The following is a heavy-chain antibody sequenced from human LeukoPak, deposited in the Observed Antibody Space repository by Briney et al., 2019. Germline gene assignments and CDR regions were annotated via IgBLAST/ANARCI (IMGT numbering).Heavy chain of an antibody. CDR3: ARGEIAHYGYSPRTEYYFDY. D-gene: IGHD5-18*01. CDR2: INHSGST. Sequence: KTSETLSLTCAVYGGSFSGYYWSWIRQPPGKGLEWIGEINHSGSTNYNPSLKSRVTISVDTSKNQFSLKLSSVTAADTAVYYCARGEIAHYGYSPRTEYYFDYWGQGTLVTVSS. V-gene: IGHV4-34*01. CDR1: GGSFSGYY. J-gene: IGHJ4*02.